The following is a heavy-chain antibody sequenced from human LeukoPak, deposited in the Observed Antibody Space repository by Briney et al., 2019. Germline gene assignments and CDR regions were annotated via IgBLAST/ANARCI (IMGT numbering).Heavy chain of an antibody. CDR3: AKAENWGSPPFDY. CDR2: IRTDGLET. Sequence: GGSLRLSCAASGLTFSNYWMHWVRQAPGKGLVWVSRIRTDGLETSYADSVKGRFTVSRDNAKNTLYLQMNSLRAEDTALYYCAKAENWGSPPFDYWGQGTLVTVSS. D-gene: IGHD7-27*01. CDR1: GLTFSNYW. V-gene: IGHV3-74*01. J-gene: IGHJ4*02.